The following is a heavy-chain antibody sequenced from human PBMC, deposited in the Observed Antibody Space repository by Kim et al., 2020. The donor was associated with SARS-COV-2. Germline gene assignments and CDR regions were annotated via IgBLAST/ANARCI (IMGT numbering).Heavy chain of an antibody. CDR2: ISYDGSNK. D-gene: IGHD1-1*01. CDR3: ARGGPRDWNDEEVDY. V-gene: IGHV3-30*04. CDR1: GFTFSSYA. J-gene: IGHJ4*02. Sequence: GGSLRLSCAASGFTFSSYAMHWVRQAPGKGLEWVAVISYDGSNKYYADSVKGRFTISRDNSKNTLYLQMNSLRAEDMAVYYCARGGPRDWNDEEVDYWVQGTLVTVST.